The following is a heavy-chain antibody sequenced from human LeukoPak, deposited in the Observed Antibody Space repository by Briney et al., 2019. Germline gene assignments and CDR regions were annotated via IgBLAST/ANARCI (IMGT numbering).Heavy chain of an antibody. Sequence: GGSLRLSCAASGFTFSSYGMHWVRQAPGKGLEWVAVISYDGSNKYYADSVKGRFTISRDNSKNTLYLQVNSLRAEDTAVYYCAKVYYSNYANFDYWGQGTLVTVSS. CDR1: GFTFSSYG. J-gene: IGHJ4*02. V-gene: IGHV3-30*18. CDR3: AKVYYSNYANFDY. CDR2: ISYDGSNK. D-gene: IGHD4-11*01.